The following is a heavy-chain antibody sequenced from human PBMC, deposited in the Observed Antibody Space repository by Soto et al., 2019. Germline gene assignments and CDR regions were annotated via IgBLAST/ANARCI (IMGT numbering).Heavy chain of an antibody. CDR1: GDRVSSNSAG. Sequence: SQTLSLTCAIPGDRVSSNSAGWSWVRQSPSRGLEWLGRTYYRSKWYYEYAVSVRGRITINPDTSKNQYSLQLNSVTHEDTAVYFCARGEQYSGRIFDYWGQGTLVTVSS. CDR3: ARGEQYSGRIFDY. CDR2: TYYRSKWYY. V-gene: IGHV6-1*01. J-gene: IGHJ4*01. D-gene: IGHD1-26*01.